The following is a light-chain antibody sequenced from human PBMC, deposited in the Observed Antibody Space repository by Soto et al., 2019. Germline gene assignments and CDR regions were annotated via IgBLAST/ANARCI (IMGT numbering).Light chain of an antibody. CDR1: QSISSY. J-gene: IGKJ1*01. Sequence: DIQMTQSPSSLSASVGDRVTITCRASQSISSYLNWYQQKPEKAPKLLIYAASSLQSGVPSRFSGSGSGTDFTLTITRLEPEDFAVYYCQQYGGSPRTFGQGTKVDIK. CDR3: QQYGGSPRT. CDR2: AAS. V-gene: IGKV1-39*01.